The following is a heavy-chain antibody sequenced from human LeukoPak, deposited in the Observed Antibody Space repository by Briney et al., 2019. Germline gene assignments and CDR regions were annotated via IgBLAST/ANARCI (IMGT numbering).Heavy chain of an antibody. CDR3: ARGPGYSSGWYPFDY. Sequence: GASVKVSCKASGYTFTGYYMHWVRQAPGQGLEWMGWINPNSGGTNYAQKFQGRVTMTRDTSISTAYMELSRLRSDDTAVYYCARGPGYSSGWYPFDYWGQGTLVTVSS. V-gene: IGHV1-2*02. CDR2: INPNSGGT. J-gene: IGHJ4*02. D-gene: IGHD6-19*01. CDR1: GYTFTGYY.